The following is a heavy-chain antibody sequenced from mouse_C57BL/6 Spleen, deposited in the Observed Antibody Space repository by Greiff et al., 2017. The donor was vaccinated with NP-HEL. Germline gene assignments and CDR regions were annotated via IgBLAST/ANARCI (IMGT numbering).Heavy chain of an antibody. D-gene: IGHD2-2*01. J-gene: IGHJ4*01. Sequence: QVQLQQPGAELVRPGTSVKLSCKASGYTFTSYWMHWVKQRPGQGLEWIGVIDPSDSYTNYNQKFKGKATLTVDTSSSTAYMQLSSLTSEDSAVYYCARSTYGYEFYAMDYWGQGTSVTVSS. CDR3: ARSTYGYEFYAMDY. V-gene: IGHV1-59*01. CDR1: GYTFTSYW. CDR2: IDPSDSYT.